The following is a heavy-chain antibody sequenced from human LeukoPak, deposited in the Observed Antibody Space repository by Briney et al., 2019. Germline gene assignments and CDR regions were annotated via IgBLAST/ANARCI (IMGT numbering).Heavy chain of an antibody. CDR3: AKDAGSLGFDY. D-gene: IGHD6-13*01. CDR1: GFTFDGYA. J-gene: IGHJ4*02. Sequence: GGSLRLSCAAPGFTFDGYAMHWVRQAPGKGLEWVSGISWNSGSIGYADSVKGRFTISRDNAKNSLYLQMNSLRAEDTALYYCAKDAGSLGFDYWGQGTLVTVSS. CDR2: ISWNSGSI. V-gene: IGHV3-9*01.